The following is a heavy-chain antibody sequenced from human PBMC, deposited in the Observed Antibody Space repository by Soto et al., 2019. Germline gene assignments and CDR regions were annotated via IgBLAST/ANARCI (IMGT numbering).Heavy chain of an antibody. CDR3: AKGGDYDILTGYHLDY. CDR2: ISGSGGST. D-gene: IGHD3-9*01. J-gene: IGHJ4*02. CDR1: GFTFSSYA. Sequence: EVQLLESGGGLVQPGGSLRLSCAASGFTFSSYAMSWVRQAPGKGLEWVSAISGSGGSTYYADSVKGRFTISRDNSNNPLYLQMNSLRAEDTAVYYCAKGGDYDILTGYHLDYWGQGTLVTVSS. V-gene: IGHV3-23*01.